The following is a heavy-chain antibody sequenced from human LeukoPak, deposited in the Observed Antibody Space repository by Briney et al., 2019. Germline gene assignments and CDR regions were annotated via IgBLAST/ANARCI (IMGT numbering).Heavy chain of an antibody. Sequence: GGSLRLSCAASGFTFSSYDMHWVRQAPGKGLEWVAFIRYDGSNKYYADSVKGRFTISRDNSKNTLYLQMNSLRAEDTAVYYCAKGDSSGYYIYYYYYMDVWGKGTTVTVSS. CDR3: AKGDSSGYYIYYYYYMDV. CDR1: GFTFSSYD. J-gene: IGHJ6*03. D-gene: IGHD3-22*01. V-gene: IGHV3-30*02. CDR2: IRYDGSNK.